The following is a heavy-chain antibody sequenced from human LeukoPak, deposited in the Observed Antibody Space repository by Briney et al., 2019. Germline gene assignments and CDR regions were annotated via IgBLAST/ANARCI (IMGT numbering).Heavy chain of an antibody. V-gene: IGHV4-39*01. D-gene: IGHD3-22*01. CDR2: IYCSGYT. Sequence: SETLSLTCTVSGGSISSDTYYWGWIRQPPGKGLEWIGTIYCSGYTYYNPSLRSRVIISVDTSKNQFSLKLSSVTAADTAVYYCAKHYHNDAQASFHYWGQGTLVTVSS. J-gene: IGHJ4*02. CDR3: AKHYHNDAQASFHY. CDR1: GGSISSDTYY.